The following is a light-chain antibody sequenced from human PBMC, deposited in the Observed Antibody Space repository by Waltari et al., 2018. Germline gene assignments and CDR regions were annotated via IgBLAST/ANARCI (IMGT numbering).Light chain of an antibody. CDR1: QSLLHSNGYTY. J-gene: IGKJ1*01. CDR2: LGS. CDR3: MQALQSPWT. V-gene: IGKV2-28*01. Sequence: DIVMTQSPRSLPVSPGEPASISCTSSQSLLHSNGYTYLNWYLRKPGQSPQLLIHLGSNRAFGVPERFSGSGSGTDFTLKISSVEAEDVGVYYCMQALQSPWTFGQGTKVE.